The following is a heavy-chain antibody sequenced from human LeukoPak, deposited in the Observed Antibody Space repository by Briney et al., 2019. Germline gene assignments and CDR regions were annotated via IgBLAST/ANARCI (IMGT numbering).Heavy chain of an antibody. D-gene: IGHD2-2*01. J-gene: IGHJ4*02. CDR1: GFTFGDYA. CDR3: TRGLSSTSRGSAY. CDR2: IRSKAYGGTT. Sequence: GGSLRLSCTASGFTFGDYAMSWVRQAPGKGRGWVGFIRSKAYGGTTEYAASVKGRFTISRDDSKSIAYLQMNSLKTEDTAVYYCTRGLSSTSRGSAYWGQGTLVTVSS. V-gene: IGHV3-49*04.